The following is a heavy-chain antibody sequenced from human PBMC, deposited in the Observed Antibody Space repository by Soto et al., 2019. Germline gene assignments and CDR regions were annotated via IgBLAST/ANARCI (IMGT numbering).Heavy chain of an antibody. CDR1: GFTFSSYE. J-gene: IGHJ4*02. CDR2: ISSSGSTI. CDR3: ARVGRGYSYGVDY. Sequence: EVQLVESGGGLVQRGGSLRLSCAASGFTFSSYEMNWVRQAPGKGLEWVSYISSSGSTIYYADSVKGRFTISRDNAKNSLYLQMNSLRAEDTAVYYCARVGRGYSYGVDYWGQGTLVTVSS. V-gene: IGHV3-48*03. D-gene: IGHD5-18*01.